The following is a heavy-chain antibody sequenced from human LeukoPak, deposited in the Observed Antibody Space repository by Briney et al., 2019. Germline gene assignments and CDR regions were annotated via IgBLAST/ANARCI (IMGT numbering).Heavy chain of an antibody. V-gene: IGHV3-30*02. CDR2: IRYDGSNK. J-gene: IGHJ6*03. CDR3: ARDQTKWEPLRRRDYYYMDV. Sequence: GGSLRLSCAASGFTFNNYGIHWVRQAPGKGLEWVAFIRYDGSNKYYADSVKGRFTISRDNAKNSLYLQMNSLRAEDTAVYYCARDQTKWEPLRRRDYYYMDVWGKGTTVTVSS. D-gene: IGHD1-26*01. CDR1: GFTFNNYG.